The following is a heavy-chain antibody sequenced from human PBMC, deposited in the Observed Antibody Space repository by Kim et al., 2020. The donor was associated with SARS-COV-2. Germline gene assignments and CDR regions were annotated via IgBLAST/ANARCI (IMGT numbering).Heavy chain of an antibody. CDR2: IIPIFGTA. V-gene: IGHV1-69*13. CDR1: GGTFSSYA. Sequence: SVKVSCKASGGTFSSYAISWVRQAPGQGLEWMGGIIPIFGTANYAQKFQGRVTITADESTSTAYMELSSLRSEDTAVYYCARVGYSAAIAVADLGVYYYFYGMDVWGQGTTVTVSS. D-gene: IGHD6-19*01. CDR3: ARVGYSAAIAVADLGVYYYFYGMDV. J-gene: IGHJ6*02.